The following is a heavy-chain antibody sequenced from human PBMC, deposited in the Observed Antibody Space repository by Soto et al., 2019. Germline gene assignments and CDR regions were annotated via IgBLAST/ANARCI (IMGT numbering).Heavy chain of an antibody. CDR3: ARGYYYDSSGYYEYNWFDP. CDR2: IYHSGST. CDR1: GGSISSSNW. J-gene: IGHJ5*02. Sequence: SETLSLTCAVSGGSISSSNWWSWVRQPPGKGLEWIGEIYHSGSTNYNPSLKSRVTISVDKSKNQFSLKLSSVTAADTAVYYCARGYYYDSSGYYEYNWFDPWGQGTLVTVSS. V-gene: IGHV4-4*02. D-gene: IGHD3-22*01.